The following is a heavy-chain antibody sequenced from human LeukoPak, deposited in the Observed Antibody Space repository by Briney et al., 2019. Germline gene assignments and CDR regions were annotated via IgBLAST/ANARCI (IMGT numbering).Heavy chain of an antibody. CDR3: AREVPPIAARPGYFDY. Sequence: SETLSLTCTVSGGSISSNSWSWFRQPPGKGLEWIGYIYYSGSTNYNPSLKSRVTISVDTSKNQLSLQLSSVTAADTAVYYCAREVPPIAARPGYFDYWGQGTLVTVSS. CDR1: GGSISSNS. D-gene: IGHD6-6*01. V-gene: IGHV4-59*01. J-gene: IGHJ4*02. CDR2: IYYSGST.